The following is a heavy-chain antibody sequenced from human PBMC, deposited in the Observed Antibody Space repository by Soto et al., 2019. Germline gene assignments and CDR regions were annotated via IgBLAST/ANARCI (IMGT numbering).Heavy chain of an antibody. CDR3: AKGYCSSTSCSFDY. D-gene: IGHD2-2*01. CDR1: GFTFTNFA. J-gene: IGHJ4*02. Sequence: PGGSLRISCAASGFTFTNFAMNWVRQAPGKGLEWVSVISGTGDTTYNADSVKGRFTISRDNSMNTAFLQMNSLRAEDTALYYCAKGYCSSTSCSFDYWGQGTLVTVSS. CDR2: ISGTGDTT. V-gene: IGHV3-23*01.